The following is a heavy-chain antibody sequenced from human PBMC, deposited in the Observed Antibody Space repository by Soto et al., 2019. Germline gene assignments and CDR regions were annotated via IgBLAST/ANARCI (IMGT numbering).Heavy chain of an antibody. CDR2: IYYSGST. CDR3: ASRVHCGGDCYSGAFDI. CDR1: GGSISSYY. Sequence: SETLSLTCTVSGGSISSYYWSWIRQPPGKGLEWIGYIYYSGSTNYNPSLKSRVTISGDTSKNQFSLKLSSVTAADTAVYYCASRVHCGGDCYSGAFDIWGQGTMVTVSS. J-gene: IGHJ3*02. D-gene: IGHD2-21*02. V-gene: IGHV4-59*08.